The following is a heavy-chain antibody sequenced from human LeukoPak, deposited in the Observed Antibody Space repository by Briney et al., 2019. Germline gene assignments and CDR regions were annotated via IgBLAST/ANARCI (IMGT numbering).Heavy chain of an antibody. Sequence: HSGGSLRLSCAASGFTFSTYGMHWFRQAPGKGLEWVAVIWNDGSNKYYADSVKGRFTISRDNPMNTLYLQMNSLRAEDTAVYYCARDGYSPADYWGQGTLVTVSS. CDR1: GFTFSTYG. CDR2: IWNDGSNK. J-gene: IGHJ4*02. V-gene: IGHV3-33*01. D-gene: IGHD1-26*01. CDR3: ARDGYSPADY.